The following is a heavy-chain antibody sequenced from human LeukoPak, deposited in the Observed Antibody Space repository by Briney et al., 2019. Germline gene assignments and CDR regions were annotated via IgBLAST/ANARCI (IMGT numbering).Heavy chain of an antibody. CDR3: VKDNGSYRNNYFDY. CDR2: ISGSGGGT. D-gene: IGHD1-26*01. J-gene: IGHJ4*02. Sequence: GGSLRLSCAASGFSSRYAMSWVRQTPAKGLERVSTISGSGGGTYYADSVEGRFTISRDDSKNTMYLQMKSLSAEDTAAYYCVKDNGSYRNNYFDYWGQGTLVTVSS. CDR1: GFSSRYA. V-gene: IGHV3-23*01.